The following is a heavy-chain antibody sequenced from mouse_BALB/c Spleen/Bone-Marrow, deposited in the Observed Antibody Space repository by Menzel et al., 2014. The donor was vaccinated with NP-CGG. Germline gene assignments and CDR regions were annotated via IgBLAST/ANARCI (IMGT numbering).Heavy chain of an antibody. V-gene: IGHV10-1*02. Sequence: EVQVVESGGGLVQPKGSLKLSCAASGFTFNTYAMNWVRQAPGKGLEWVARIRSKSNNYATYYADSVKDRFTISRDDSQSMLYLQMNNLKTEDTAMYYGVRRDYGYGGFAYWGQGTLVTVSA. J-gene: IGHJ3*01. D-gene: IGHD1-2*01. CDR1: GFTFNTYA. CDR3: VRRDYGYGGFAY. CDR2: IRSKSNNYAT.